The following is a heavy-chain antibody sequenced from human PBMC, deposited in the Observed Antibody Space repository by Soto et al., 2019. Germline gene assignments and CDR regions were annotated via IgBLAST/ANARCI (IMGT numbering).Heavy chain of an antibody. D-gene: IGHD3-9*01. CDR3: ARDPRLVSDFDARTDWAGFDC. V-gene: IGHV1-3*04. CDR2: INTVKGNT. CDR1: GYTFTTYA. Sequence: QVHLVQSGTEVKKPGASVKISCKASGYTFTTYAIHWVRLAPGQGPQWLGWINTVKGNTRYSQNFQGRVTITRDTSADTSFLELTSLTAEDWAVYFCARDPRLVSDFDARTDWAGFDCWGLGTLVIVSS. J-gene: IGHJ4*02.